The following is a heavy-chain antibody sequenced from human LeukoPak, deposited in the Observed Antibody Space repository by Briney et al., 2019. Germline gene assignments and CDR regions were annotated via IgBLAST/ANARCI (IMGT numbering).Heavy chain of an antibody. V-gene: IGHV4-59*08. CDR3: ARHRSPKVVKGWFDP. D-gene: IGHD4-23*01. CDR2: IYYSGST. Sequence: SETLSLTCTVSGGSISSYYWSWIRQPPGKGLEWIGYIYYSGSTNYNPSLKSRVTISVDTSKNQFSLKLSSVTAADTAVYYCARHRSPKVVKGWFDPWGQGTLVTVSS. J-gene: IGHJ5*02. CDR1: GGSISSYY.